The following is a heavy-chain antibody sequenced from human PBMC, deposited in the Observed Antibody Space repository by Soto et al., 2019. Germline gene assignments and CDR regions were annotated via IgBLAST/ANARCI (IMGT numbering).Heavy chain of an antibody. CDR1: GFTSSSCA. CDR2: ISASGGST. J-gene: IGHJ4*02. D-gene: IGHD2-8*02. CDR3: ATPSLGTGRYFFHD. V-gene: IGHV3-23*01. Sequence: EVQLLDSGGGLVQPGGSLRLSCVASGFTSSSCAMRWVRQAPGKGLEWVSGISASGGSTYYADSVKGRFTISRDNSKNTLYLQTNSLRAEDTAVYYCATPSLGTGRYFFHDWGQGTLVTVSS.